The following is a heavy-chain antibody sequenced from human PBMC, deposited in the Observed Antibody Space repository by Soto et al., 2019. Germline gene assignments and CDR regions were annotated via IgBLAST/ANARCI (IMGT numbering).Heavy chain of an antibody. CDR2: ISGSGGST. Sequence: PGGSLRLSCAASGFTFSSYAMSWVRQAPGKGLEWVSAISGSGGSTYYADSVKGRFTISRDNSKNTLYLQMNSLRAEDTAVYYCAKDLGYCSSTSCYFGFDAFDIWGQGTMVTVSS. D-gene: IGHD2-2*01. V-gene: IGHV3-23*01. CDR3: AKDLGYCSSTSCYFGFDAFDI. CDR1: GFTFSSYA. J-gene: IGHJ3*02.